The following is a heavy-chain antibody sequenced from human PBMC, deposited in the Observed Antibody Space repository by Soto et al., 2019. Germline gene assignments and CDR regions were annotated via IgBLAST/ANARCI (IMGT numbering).Heavy chain of an antibody. CDR2: IWYDGSNK. Sequence: PGGSLRLSCAASGFTFSSYGMHWVRQAPGKGLEWVAVIWYDGSNKYYADSVKGRFTISRDNSKNTLYLQMNSLRAEDTAVYYCARDGDTAMAYYYCGMDVWGQGTTVTVSS. V-gene: IGHV3-33*01. D-gene: IGHD5-18*01. CDR1: GFTFSSYG. CDR3: ARDGDTAMAYYYCGMDV. J-gene: IGHJ6*02.